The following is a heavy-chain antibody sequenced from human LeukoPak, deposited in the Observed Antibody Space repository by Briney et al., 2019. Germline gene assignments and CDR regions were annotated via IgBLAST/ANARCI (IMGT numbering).Heavy chain of an antibody. D-gene: IGHD2/OR15-2a*01. Sequence: SGTLSLTCTVSGGSISSYYWSWIRQPPGKGLEWIGYIYYSGSTNYNPSLKSRVTISVDTSKNQFSLKLSSVTAADTAVYYCARVSVLVSIFDYWGQGTLVTVSS. CDR2: IYYSGST. CDR3: ARVSVLVSIFDY. V-gene: IGHV4-59*01. CDR1: GGSISSYY. J-gene: IGHJ4*02.